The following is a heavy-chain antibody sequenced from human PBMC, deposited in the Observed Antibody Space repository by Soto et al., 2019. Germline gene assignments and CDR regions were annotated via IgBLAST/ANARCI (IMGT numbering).Heavy chain of an antibody. V-gene: IGHV3-23*01. CDR2: FSGSGGST. D-gene: IGHD3-22*01. J-gene: IGHJ1*01. CDR3: RGVYDSSGVYFQH. Sequence: GGSLRLSCAVSGFTFSGYAMSWVRQAPGKGLEWVSAFSGSGGSTYYADSVKGRFTISRDNSKNTLYLQMNSLRAEDTAVYYCRGVYDSSGVYFQHWGQGTLVTVSS. CDR1: GFTFSGYA.